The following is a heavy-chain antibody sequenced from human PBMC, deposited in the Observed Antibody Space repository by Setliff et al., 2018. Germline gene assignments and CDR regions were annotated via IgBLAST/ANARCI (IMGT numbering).Heavy chain of an antibody. CDR1: GFTFSNAW. D-gene: IGHD2-2*01. J-gene: IGHJ3*01. Sequence: PWGSLRLSCTASGFTFSNAWMSWVRQAPGKGLEWVGRIKSKTDGGTTDYAAPVKGRFTISRDDSKNTLYLQMNSLKTEDTAVYYCTTVRASTWGVVPAAIWFWVWGQGTMVTVSS. V-gene: IGHV3-15*01. CDR3: TTVRASTWGVVPAAIWFWV. CDR2: IKSKTDGGTT.